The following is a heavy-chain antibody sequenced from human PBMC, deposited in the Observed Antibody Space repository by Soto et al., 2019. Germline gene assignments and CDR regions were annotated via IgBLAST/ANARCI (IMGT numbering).Heavy chain of an antibody. J-gene: IGHJ4*02. CDR2: IVAGSGKT. D-gene: IGHD3-22*01. CDR3: AATLDWGTYDFGGYPS. CDR1: GFTFSRSA. V-gene: IGHV1-58*01. Sequence: GASVKVSCKGSGFTFSRSAVQWVRQARGQGLEWIGWIVAGSGKTDYAQNFQERVTITTDMSTSTAYMELSSLNSDDTAVYYCAATLDWGTYDFGGYPSWDQGTLVTVSS.